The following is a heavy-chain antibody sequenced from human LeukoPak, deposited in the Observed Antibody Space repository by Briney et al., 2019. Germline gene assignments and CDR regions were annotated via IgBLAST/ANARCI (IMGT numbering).Heavy chain of an antibody. CDR1: GFTFSLYS. Sequence: GGPLRLSCAASGFTFSLYSMNWVRQAPGKGLEWVSYISAKSNYIYYADSVKGRFTISRDNAKNSLLLQMNSLRAEDTAVYYCARDKRNYYGSDYWGLGTLVTVSS. CDR2: ISAKSNYI. V-gene: IGHV3-21*01. CDR3: ARDKRNYYGSDY. D-gene: IGHD3-10*01. J-gene: IGHJ4*02.